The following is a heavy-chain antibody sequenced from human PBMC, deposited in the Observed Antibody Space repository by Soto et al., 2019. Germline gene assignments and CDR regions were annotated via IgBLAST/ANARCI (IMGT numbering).Heavy chain of an antibody. Sequence: SETLSLTCTVSGDSVNSENSYWNWIRQAPGKGPEWIGYIYYNGGTNYNPSLKSRATILLDTSTNQFSLTLTSVTAADTAVYYCARDGGQGRGVIGHYCGRGILVTVYS. V-gene: IGHV4-61*01. J-gene: IGHJ4*02. CDR3: ARDGGQGRGVIGHY. CDR2: IYYNGGT. D-gene: IGHD3-16*02. CDR1: GDSVNSENSY.